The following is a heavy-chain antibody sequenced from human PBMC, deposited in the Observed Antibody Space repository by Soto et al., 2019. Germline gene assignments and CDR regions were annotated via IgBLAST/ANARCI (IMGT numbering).Heavy chain of an antibody. CDR3: ARGLDYYDSSGYYYGSCFDY. Sequence: QVQLVQSGAEVKKPGASVKVSCKASGYTFTSYGISWVRQAPGQGLEWMGWISAYNGNTNYAQKLQGRVTMTTDTSTGTAYRELRSLRSDDTAGYYCARGLDYYDSSGYYYGSCFDYWGQGTLVTVSS. J-gene: IGHJ4*02. CDR2: ISAYNGNT. CDR1: GYTFTSYG. D-gene: IGHD3-22*01. V-gene: IGHV1-18*01.